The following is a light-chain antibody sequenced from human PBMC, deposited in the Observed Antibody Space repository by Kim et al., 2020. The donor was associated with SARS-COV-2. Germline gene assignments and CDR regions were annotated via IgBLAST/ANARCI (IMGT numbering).Light chain of an antibody. CDR2: GAS. CDR1: QSVSSSY. CDR3: QQYGSSPWT. Sequence: SPGERATRPCRASQSVSSSYLAWYQQKPGQAPRLLMYGASSRAIGIPDRFSGSGSGTDFTLTISRLEPEDFAVYYCQQYGSSPWTFGQGTKVDIK. J-gene: IGKJ1*01. V-gene: IGKV3-20*01.